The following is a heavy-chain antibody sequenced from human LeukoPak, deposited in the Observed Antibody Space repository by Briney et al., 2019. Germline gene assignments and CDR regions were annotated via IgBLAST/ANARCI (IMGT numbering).Heavy chain of an antibody. D-gene: IGHD6-13*01. V-gene: IGHV1-24*01. Sequence: ASVKVPCKVSGYTLTELSMHWVRQAPGKGLEWMGGFDPEDGETIYAQKFQGRVTMTEDTSTDTAYMELSSLRSEDTAVYYCATDSTPAAPPLLWYFDLWGRGTLVTVSS. CDR3: ATDSTPAAPPLLWYFDL. CDR2: FDPEDGET. J-gene: IGHJ2*01. CDR1: GYTLTELS.